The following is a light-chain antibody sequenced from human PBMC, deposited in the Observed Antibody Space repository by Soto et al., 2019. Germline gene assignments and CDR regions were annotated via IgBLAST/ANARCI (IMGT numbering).Light chain of an antibody. V-gene: IGKV3D-15*01. J-gene: IGKJ1*01. CDR2: GVY. CDR3: QQYHSCPPRT. CDR1: QSVSCN. Sequence: EIVMTPCPTILSLSPGDRATRSCRASQSVSCNLSWYQQKPRQAPRLLICGVYTSAPGIPPRFSGSRSVTEVTLPISSLQDEEVVVFYCQQYHSCPPRTFGQGTEVEIK.